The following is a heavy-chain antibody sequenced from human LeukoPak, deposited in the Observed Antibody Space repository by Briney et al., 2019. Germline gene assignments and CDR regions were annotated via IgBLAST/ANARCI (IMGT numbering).Heavy chain of an antibody. V-gene: IGHV1-18*01. J-gene: IGHJ4*02. Sequence: ASVKVSCKTSGYTFSSYGITWVRQVPGQGLEWMGWISAYGHTKLARNLKARVTVTIDTSTTTAYMELRSLSSDDTAVYFCARETASGYLGFDFWGQGTLITVSS. CDR1: GYTFSSYG. CDR3: ARETASGYLGFDF. D-gene: IGHD3-3*01. CDR2: ISAYGHT.